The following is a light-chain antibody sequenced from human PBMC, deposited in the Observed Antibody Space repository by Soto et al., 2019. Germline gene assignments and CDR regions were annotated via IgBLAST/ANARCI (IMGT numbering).Light chain of an antibody. CDR3: SSFTTSSTWV. V-gene: IGLV2-14*01. Sequence: QSALTQPASVSGSPGQSITISCTGASSDVGNCNCVSWYQQHPGKAPKLMVYEVSNRPSGVSDRFSGSKAGNTASLTISGLQAEDEADYYCSSFTTSSTWVFGGGTK. CDR1: SSDVGNCNC. CDR2: EVS. J-gene: IGLJ3*02.